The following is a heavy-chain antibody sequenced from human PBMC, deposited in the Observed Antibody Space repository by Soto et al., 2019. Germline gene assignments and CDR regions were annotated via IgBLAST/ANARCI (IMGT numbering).Heavy chain of an antibody. J-gene: IGHJ4*02. V-gene: IGHV5-10-1*01. CDR1: GYSFTIYW. Sequence: GESLKISCKGSGYSFTIYWISWVRQMPVKGLEWMGRIDPSDSYTNYSPSFQGHVTISADKSISTAYLQWSSLKASDTAMYYCARQDTSMVEIDYWGQGTLVTVSS. CDR2: IDPSDSYT. D-gene: IGHD5-18*01. CDR3: ARQDTSMVEIDY.